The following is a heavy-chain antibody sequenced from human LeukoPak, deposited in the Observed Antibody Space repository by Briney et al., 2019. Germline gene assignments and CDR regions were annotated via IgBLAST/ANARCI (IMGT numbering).Heavy chain of an antibody. CDR3: AGYGDYVRGSDY. J-gene: IGHJ4*02. D-gene: IGHD4-17*01. V-gene: IGHV3-11*04. Sequence: GGSLRLSCAASRFTFSDYYMSWVRQAPGKGLEWVSYISTSGSTIYYADSVKGRFTISRDNAKNSLYLQMNSLRTEDTAVYYCAGYGDYVRGSDYWGQGTLVTVSS. CDR1: RFTFSDYY. CDR2: ISTSGSTI.